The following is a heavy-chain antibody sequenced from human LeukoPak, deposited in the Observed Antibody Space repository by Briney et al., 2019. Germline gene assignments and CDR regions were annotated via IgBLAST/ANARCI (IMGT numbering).Heavy chain of an antibody. CDR2: ISSNGGST. CDR1: GFTFSSYA. CDR3: AKVEDSSGWYTTYYYGMDV. V-gene: IGHV3-64*04. Sequence: GGSLRLSCSASGFTFSSYAMHWVRQAPGKGLEYVSAISSNGGSTYYADSVKGRFTISRDNSKNTLYLQMNSLRAEDTAVYYCAKVEDSSGWYTTYYYGMDVWGQGTTVTVSS. D-gene: IGHD6-19*01. J-gene: IGHJ6*02.